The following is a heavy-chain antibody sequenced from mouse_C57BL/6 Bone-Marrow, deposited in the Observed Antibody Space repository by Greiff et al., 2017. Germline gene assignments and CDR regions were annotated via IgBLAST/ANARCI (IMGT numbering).Heavy chain of an antibody. Sequence: EVQVVEPGGDLVKPGASLKLSCAASGFTFSSYGMSWVRQTPDKRLEWVATISNGGSYTYYPESVKGRFTIARDNTKNTRYLQMSRLKSEDTAMYYGARQGGWKGYWGQGTTLTVSS. CDR2: ISNGGSYT. V-gene: IGHV5-6*01. D-gene: IGHD2-3*01. CDR3: ARQGGWKGY. J-gene: IGHJ2*01. CDR1: GFTFSSYG.